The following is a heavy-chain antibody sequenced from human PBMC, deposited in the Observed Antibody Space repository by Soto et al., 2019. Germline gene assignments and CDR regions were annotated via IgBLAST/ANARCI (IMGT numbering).Heavy chain of an antibody. CDR1: GGSITNYY. CDR3: ARKGTYYRDAFDM. V-gene: IGHV4-59*01. J-gene: IGHJ3*02. Sequence: PSETLSLTCAVSGGSITNYYWSWIRQPPGTGLEWIGYIYFSGSTHYNPSLTSRVTISVDTSKNQFSLKLSSVTAADTAIYYCARKGTYYRDAFDMWGQGTMVT. D-gene: IGHD3-10*01. CDR2: IYFSGST.